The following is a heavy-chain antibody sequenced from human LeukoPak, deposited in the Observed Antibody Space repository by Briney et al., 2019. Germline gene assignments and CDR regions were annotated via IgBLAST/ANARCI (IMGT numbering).Heavy chain of an antibody. Sequence: SETLSLTCTVSGYSISSGYYWAWIRQPPGKGLQWIGNIYHSGNTYYNPSLKSRVSISVDTSKNQFSLRLTSVTAADTAVYYCARGYSSSWYPNWFDPWGQGTLVTVSS. J-gene: IGHJ5*02. CDR3: ARGYSSSWYPNWFDP. D-gene: IGHD6-13*01. CDR1: GYSISSGYY. V-gene: IGHV4-38-2*02. CDR2: IYHSGNT.